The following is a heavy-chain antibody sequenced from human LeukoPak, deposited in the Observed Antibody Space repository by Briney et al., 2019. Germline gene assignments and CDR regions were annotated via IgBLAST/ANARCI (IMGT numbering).Heavy chain of an antibody. CDR2: ISAYNGNT. Sequence: ASVKVSCKASGYTFTSYGISWVRQAPGQGLEWMGWISAYNGNTNYAQKLQGRVTMTTGTSTSTAYMELRSLRSDDTAVYYCARDPGHSGWSRWYYYYGMDVWGQGTTVTVSS. D-gene: IGHD6-19*01. J-gene: IGHJ6*02. V-gene: IGHV1-18*01. CDR3: ARDPGHSGWSRWYYYYGMDV. CDR1: GYTFTSYG.